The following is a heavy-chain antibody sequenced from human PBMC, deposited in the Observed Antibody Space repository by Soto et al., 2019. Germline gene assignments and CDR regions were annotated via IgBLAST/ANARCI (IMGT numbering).Heavy chain of an antibody. Sequence: EVQLVESGGGLVQPGGSLRLSCAASGFTFSSYWMSWVRQAPGKGLEWVANIKEDGSERYYVDSVKGRFTISRDNAKNSLYLQMNSLRAEDTAVYYCARATGADKEDSWGQGTLVTVSS. J-gene: IGHJ4*02. V-gene: IGHV3-7*04. CDR3: ARATGADKEDS. D-gene: IGHD3-10*01. CDR2: IKEDGSER. CDR1: GFTFSSYW.